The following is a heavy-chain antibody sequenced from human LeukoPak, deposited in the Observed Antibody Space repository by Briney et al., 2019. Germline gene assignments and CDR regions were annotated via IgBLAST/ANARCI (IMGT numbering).Heavy chain of an antibody. J-gene: IGHJ4*02. D-gene: IGHD3-3*01. CDR2: ISGSGGST. Sequence: GGSLRLSCAASGFTFSSYAMSWVRQAPGKGLEWVSAISGSGGSTYYADSVKGRFIISRDNSKNTLYLQMNSLRAEDTAVYYCAKDPPRYDFWSGYYVDYWGQGTLVTVSS. CDR3: AKDPPRYDFWSGYYVDY. V-gene: IGHV3-23*01. CDR1: GFTFSSYA.